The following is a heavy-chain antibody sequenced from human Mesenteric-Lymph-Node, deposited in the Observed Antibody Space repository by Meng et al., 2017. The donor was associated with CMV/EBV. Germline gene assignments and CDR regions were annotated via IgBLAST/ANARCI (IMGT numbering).Heavy chain of an antibody. CDR3: AHSSGIAAAGPFYFDY. V-gene: IGHV2-5*02. J-gene: IGHJ4*02. CDR1: GFSLSTSGVG. Sequence: QITLKESVPTLVKPTQTLTRTCTFSGFSLSTSGVGVGWIRQPPGKALEWLALIYWDDDKRYSPSLKSRLTITKDTSKNQVVLTTTNMDPVDTATYYCAHSSGIAAAGPFYFDYWGQGTLVTVSS. CDR2: IYWDDDK. D-gene: IGHD6-13*01.